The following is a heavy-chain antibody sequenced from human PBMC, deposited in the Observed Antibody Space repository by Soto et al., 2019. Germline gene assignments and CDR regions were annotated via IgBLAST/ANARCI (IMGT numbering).Heavy chain of an antibody. CDR2: IYTGGNT. CDR1: GRSMISYY. Sequence: NPSETLSLTCNVSGRSMISYYWSWIRQPAEKGLEWIGRIYTGGNTNYNPSLKSPVTMSVDTSKSQFSLSLTSVTAADTAVYYCAREGDDRHFFFDSWGQGTLVTVSS. CDR3: AREGDDRHFFFDS. J-gene: IGHJ4*02. D-gene: IGHD3-3*02. V-gene: IGHV4-4*07.